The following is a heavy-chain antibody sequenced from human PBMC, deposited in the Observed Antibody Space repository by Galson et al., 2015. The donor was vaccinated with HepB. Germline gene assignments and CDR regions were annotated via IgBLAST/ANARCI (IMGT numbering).Heavy chain of an antibody. D-gene: IGHD3-3*01. CDR2: ISYDGSKK. Sequence: SLRLSCAASGFTFSNYGMHWVRQAPGKGLEWVAVISYDGSKKYCADSVKGRFTISRDNSKSTLYLQMNSLRVEDTAVFYCAKGSRWSGLFRAGPTHRNSYYDDMDVWGKGTTVTLSS. J-gene: IGHJ6*03. CDR3: AKGSRWSGLFRAGPTHRNSYYDDMDV. V-gene: IGHV3-30*18. CDR1: GFTFSNYG.